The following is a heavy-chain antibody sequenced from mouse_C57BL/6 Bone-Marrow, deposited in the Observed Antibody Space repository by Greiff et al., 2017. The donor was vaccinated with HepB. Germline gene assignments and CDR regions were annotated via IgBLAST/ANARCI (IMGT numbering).Heavy chain of an antibody. Sequence: VQLQQSGPVLVKPGASVKMSCKASGYTFTDYYMNWVKQSHGKSLEWIGVINPYNGGTSYNQKFKGKATLTVDKSSSTAYMELNSLTSEDSAVYYCSRSEDGYYVGAMDYWGHGTSVTVSS. CDR2: INPYNGGT. CDR1: GYTFTDYY. CDR3: SRSEDGYYVGAMDY. V-gene: IGHV1-19*01. J-gene: IGHJ4*01. D-gene: IGHD2-3*01.